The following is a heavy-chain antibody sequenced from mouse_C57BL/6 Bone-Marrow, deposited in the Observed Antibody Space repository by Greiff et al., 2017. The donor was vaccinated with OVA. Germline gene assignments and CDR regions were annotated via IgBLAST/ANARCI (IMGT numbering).Heavy chain of an antibody. CDR1: GFTFTDYY. V-gene: IGHV7-3*01. CDR3: ASPYYYGNYGDYAMDY. D-gene: IGHD2-1*01. Sequence: EVQRVESGGGLVQPGGSLSLSCAASGFTFTDYYMSWVRQPPGKALEWLGFIRNKANGYTTEYSASVKGRFTISRDNSQSILYLQMNALRAEDSATYYGASPYYYGNYGDYAMDYWGQGTSVTVSS. CDR2: IRNKANGYTT. J-gene: IGHJ4*01.